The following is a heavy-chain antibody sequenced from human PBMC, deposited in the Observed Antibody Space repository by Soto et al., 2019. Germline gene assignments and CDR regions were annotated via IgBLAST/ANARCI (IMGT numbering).Heavy chain of an antibody. J-gene: IGHJ3*02. Sequence: SETLSLTCTVSGGSISSYYWSWIRQPPGKGLEWIGYIYYSGITDYNPSLKSRVTISVDTSKNQFSLKLSSVTAADTAVYYCARGRGVVTAIRAPPGGRRAFDIWGQGTMVTVS. CDR2: IYYSGIT. CDR1: GGSISSYY. D-gene: IGHD2-21*02. V-gene: IGHV4-59*01. CDR3: ARGRGVVTAIRAPPGGRRAFDI.